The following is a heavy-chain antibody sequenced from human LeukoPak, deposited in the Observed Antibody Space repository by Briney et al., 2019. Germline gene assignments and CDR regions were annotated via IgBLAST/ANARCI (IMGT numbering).Heavy chain of an antibody. CDR1: GFTFSSYA. V-gene: IGHV3-21*01. D-gene: IGHD6-19*01. CDR3: ARDRSSGWTFDY. CDR2: ISSSSSYI. Sequence: GGSLRLSCAASGFTFSSYAMAWVRQAPGKGLEWVSSISSSSSYIYYADSVKGRFTISRDNAKNSLYLQMNSLRAEDTAAYYCARDRSSGWTFDYWGQGTLVTVSS. J-gene: IGHJ4*02.